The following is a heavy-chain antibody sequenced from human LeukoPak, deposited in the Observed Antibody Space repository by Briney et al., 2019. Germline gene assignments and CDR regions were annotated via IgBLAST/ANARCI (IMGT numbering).Heavy chain of an antibody. V-gene: IGHV4-34*01. CDR3: ARRGYCSSTSCYPDY. J-gene: IGHJ4*02. CDR2: INHSGST. Sequence: SETLSLTCAVYGGSFSGYYWSWIRQPPGKGLEWIGEINHSGSTNYNPSLKSRVTISVDTSKNQFSLKLSSVTAADTAVYYCARRGYCSSTSCYPDYWGQGTLVTVSS. CDR1: GGSFSGYY. D-gene: IGHD2-2*01.